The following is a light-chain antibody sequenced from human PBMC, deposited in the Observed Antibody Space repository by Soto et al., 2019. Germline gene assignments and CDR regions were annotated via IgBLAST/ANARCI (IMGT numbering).Light chain of an antibody. CDR1: SSDIGFYNY. J-gene: IGLJ1*01. V-gene: IGLV2-14*01. CDR3: SSYSTSFFYV. CDR2: GVT. Sequence: QSVLTQPASVSGSPGQSITISCTGTSSDIGFYNYVSWYQQYAGQAPKLLIYGVTNRPSGISYRFSGSKSGSTASLTIYGLRDEDEADYYCSSYSTSFFYVFGTGTKLTV.